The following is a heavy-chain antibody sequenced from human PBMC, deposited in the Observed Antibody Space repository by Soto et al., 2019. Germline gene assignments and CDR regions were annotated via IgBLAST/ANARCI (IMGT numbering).Heavy chain of an antibody. CDR1: GYTFTVYY. CDR2: INPNSGGT. CDR3: AIGLSQGTTVPYDC. J-gene: IGHJ4*02. Sequence: ASVKVSCKASGYTFTVYYMHWVLQAPGQGLEWMGWINPNSGGTNYAQKFQGWVTMTRDTSISTAYMELSRLRSDDTAVYYWAIGLSQGTTVPYDCWGQGTLVTVAS. V-gene: IGHV1-2*04. D-gene: IGHD4-4*01.